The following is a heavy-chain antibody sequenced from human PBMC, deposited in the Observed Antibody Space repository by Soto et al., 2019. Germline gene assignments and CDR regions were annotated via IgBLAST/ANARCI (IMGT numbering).Heavy chain of an antibody. CDR3: ASGTVTTYYFDY. CDR1: GVTFRQFA. V-gene: IGHV3-33*07. J-gene: IGHJ4*02. D-gene: IGHD4-17*01. CDR2: IWYDGSNK. Sequence: PGGSLRLSCVASGVTFRQFAMAWIRQAPGMGLEWVAVIWYDGSNKYYADSVKGRFTISRDNSKNTLYLQMNSLRAEDTAVYYCASGTVTTYYFDYWGQGTLVTVSS.